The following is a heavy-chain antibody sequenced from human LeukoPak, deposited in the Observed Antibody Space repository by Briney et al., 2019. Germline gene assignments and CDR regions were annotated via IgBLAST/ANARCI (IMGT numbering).Heavy chain of an antibody. Sequence: GGSLRLSCAASGFTFSSYAMSGVRQAPGKGLEWVSAISGSGGSTYYADSVKGRFTISRDNSKNTLYLQMNSLRAADTAVYYCASGLGTLTMRVVVITGFDYWGQGTLVTVSS. D-gene: IGHD3-22*01. CDR2: ISGSGGST. CDR3: ASGLGTLTMRVVVITGFDY. CDR1: GFTFSSYA. J-gene: IGHJ4*02. V-gene: IGHV3-23*01.